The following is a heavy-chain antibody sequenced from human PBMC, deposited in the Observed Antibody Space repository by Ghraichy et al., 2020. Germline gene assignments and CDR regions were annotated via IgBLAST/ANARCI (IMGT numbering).Heavy chain of an antibody. CDR2: ISSSSSYI. CDR1: GFTFSSYS. CDR3: ARGANLYYYDSSGYPFDY. D-gene: IGHD3-22*01. V-gene: IGHV3-21*01. J-gene: IGHJ4*02. Sequence: GGSLRLSCAASGFTFSSYSMNWVRQAPGKGLEWVSSISSSSSYIYYADSVKGRFTISRDNAKNSLYLQMNSLRAEDTAVYYCARGANLYYYDSSGYPFDYWGQGTLVTVSS.